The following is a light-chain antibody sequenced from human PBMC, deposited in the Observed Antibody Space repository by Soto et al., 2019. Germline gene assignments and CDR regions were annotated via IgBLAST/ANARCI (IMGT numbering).Light chain of an antibody. CDR1: SNDVAGYNY. CDR2: EVT. V-gene: IGLV2-14*01. CDR3: SSYTSSSTLL. J-gene: IGLJ2*01. Sequence: QSALSQPASVSGSPGQSIAISCTGTSNDVAGYNYVSWYQQHPGKAPKLIIYEVTNRPSGVSDRFSGSKSGNTASLTISGLQAEDEADYYCSSYTSSSTLLFGGGTKLTVL.